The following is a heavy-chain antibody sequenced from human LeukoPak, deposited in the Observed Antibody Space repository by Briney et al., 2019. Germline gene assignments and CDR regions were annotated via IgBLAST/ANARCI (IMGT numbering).Heavy chain of an antibody. CDR3: ARDPWQLATGTPWFDP. D-gene: IGHD6-6*01. CDR1: GFTFSSYW. V-gene: IGHV3-74*01. Sequence: LPGGSLRLSCAASGFTFSSYWMHWVRQAPGKGLVWVPRINSDGSSTSYADSVKGRFTISRDNAKNTLYLQMNSLRAEDTAVYYCARDPWQLATGTPWFDPWGQGTLVTVSS. CDR2: INSDGSST. J-gene: IGHJ5*02.